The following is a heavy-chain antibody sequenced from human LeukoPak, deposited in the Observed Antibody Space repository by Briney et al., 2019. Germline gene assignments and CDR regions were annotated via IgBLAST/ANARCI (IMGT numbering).Heavy chain of an antibody. CDR2: ISSSSSYI. CDR3: ARESWDDYGDY. CDR1: GFTFSSYS. D-gene: IGHD1-26*01. Sequence: PGGSLRLSCAASGFTFSSYSMNWVRQAPGKGLEWVSSISSSSSYIYYADSVKGRFTISRDNAKNSLYLQMNSLRAEDTAVCYCARESWDDYGDYWGQGTLVTVSS. V-gene: IGHV3-21*01. J-gene: IGHJ4*02.